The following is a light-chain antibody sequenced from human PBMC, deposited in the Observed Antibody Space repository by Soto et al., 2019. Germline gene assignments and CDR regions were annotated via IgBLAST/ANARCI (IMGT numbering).Light chain of an antibody. CDR3: QQYGSSPLT. V-gene: IGKV3-20*01. CDR2: GAS. CDR1: QSVSRSY. J-gene: IGKJ4*01. Sequence: EIVLTQSPGTLSLSPGERATLSCRASQSVSRSYLAWYQQKPGQAPRLLIYGASSRATGIPDRFSGSGSGTDFTLTISRLELEDFAVYYCQQYGSSPLTFGGGTKVEIK.